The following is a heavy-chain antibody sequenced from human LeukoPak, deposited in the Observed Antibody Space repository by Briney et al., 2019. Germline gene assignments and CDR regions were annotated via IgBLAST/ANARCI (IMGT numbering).Heavy chain of an antibody. Sequence: PSETLSLTCAVYGGSFSGYYWSWIRQPPGKGLEWIGEINHSGSTNYNPSLKSRVTISVDTSKNQFSLKLSSVTAADTAVYYCARGGYYDFWSGSYFDYWGQGTLVTVSS. CDR2: INHSGST. J-gene: IGHJ4*02. CDR3: ARGGYYDFWSGSYFDY. CDR1: GGSFSGYY. D-gene: IGHD3-3*01. V-gene: IGHV4-34*01.